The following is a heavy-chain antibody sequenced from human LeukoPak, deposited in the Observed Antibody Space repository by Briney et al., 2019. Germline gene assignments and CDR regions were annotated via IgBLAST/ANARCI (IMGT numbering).Heavy chain of an antibody. CDR1: GYTFTSYY. CDR2: INPSGGST. D-gene: IGHD6-13*01. Sequence: ASVKVSCKASGYTFTSYYMHWVRQAPGQGLEWMGIINPSGGSTSYAQKFQGRVTMTRDTSTSTVYIELSSLRSEDTAVYYCASGLVRTYYFDYWGQGTLVTVSS. V-gene: IGHV1-46*01. CDR3: ASGLVRTYYFDY. J-gene: IGHJ4*02.